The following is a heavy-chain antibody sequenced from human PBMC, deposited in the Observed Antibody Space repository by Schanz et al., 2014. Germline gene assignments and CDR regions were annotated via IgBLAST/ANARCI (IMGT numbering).Heavy chain of an antibody. CDR2: ISRSSSTI. Sequence: EVQLVESGGGLVQPGGSLRLSCAASGFTFSTYSMNWVRQAPGKGLEWVSYISRSSSTIDYADSLKGRFTFSRDNAKNSPSLQMTSLRDAAPAVYYWARVLCTWSCTSTSCHSIRPYYYYGMEVWGPGTTVTVSS. D-gene: IGHD2-2*01. CDR1: GFTFSTYS. V-gene: IGHV3-48*02. CDR3: ARVLCTWSCTSTSCHSIRPYYYYGMEV. J-gene: IGHJ6*02.